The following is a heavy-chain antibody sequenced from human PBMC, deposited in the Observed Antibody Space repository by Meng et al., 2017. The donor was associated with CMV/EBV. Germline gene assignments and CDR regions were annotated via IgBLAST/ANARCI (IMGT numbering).Heavy chain of an antibody. CDR1: EASISSSC. J-gene: IGHJ4*02. V-gene: IGHV4-4*07. CDR2: IYTSGST. CDR3: ARGPEVDYGDDVGLDY. D-gene: IGHD4-17*01. Sequence: ESGPGLVKPQEASSSTCTVSEASISSSCWGCILRPAGKGREWIGRIYTSGSTNYNPSLKSRVTMSVDTSKNQFSLKLSSVTAADTAVYYCARGPEVDYGDDVGLDYWGQGTLVTVSS.